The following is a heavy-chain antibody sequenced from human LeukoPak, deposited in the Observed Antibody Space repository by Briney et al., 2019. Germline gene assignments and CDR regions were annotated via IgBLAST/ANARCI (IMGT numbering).Heavy chain of an antibody. CDR3: AKDRGYSGSYLFDY. CDR2: LSGSGNTR. Sequence: QSGGSLRLSCAASGFTFSNYAMSWVRQAPGKGLEWVSGLSGSGNTRYYADSVKGRFTISRDNSKNTLFLQMNSLRAEDTAVYYCAKDRGYSGSYLFDYWGQGTLVTVSS. D-gene: IGHD1-26*01. J-gene: IGHJ4*02. V-gene: IGHV3-23*01. CDR1: GFTFSNYA.